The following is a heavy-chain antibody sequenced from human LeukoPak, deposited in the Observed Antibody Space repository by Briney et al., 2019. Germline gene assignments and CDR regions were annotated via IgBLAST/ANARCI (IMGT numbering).Heavy chain of an antibody. CDR1: GFIFSDYW. V-gene: IGHV3-7*01. CDR3: VGLVAASHWFDP. CDR2: IQHDGSDK. Sequence: PGGSLRLSCAASGFIFSDYWMTWVRQAPGKGLEWVANIQHDGSDKYYVDSVKGRFTISRDNAKNSLYLQMNNLRVEDTAVYYCVGLVAASHWFDPWGQGTLVTVSS. J-gene: IGHJ5*02. D-gene: IGHD2-15*01.